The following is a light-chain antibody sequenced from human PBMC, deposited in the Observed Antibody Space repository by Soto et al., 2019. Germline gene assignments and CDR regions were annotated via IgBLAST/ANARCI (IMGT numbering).Light chain of an antibody. Sequence: EIVLTQSPGTLSLSPGERATLSCRASQSVSSSYLAWYQQKPGQDPRLLIYGASSRATGIPDRFSGSGSGTDFTPTISRLEPEDIAEYYCQQYCSSPHFGQGTRLEIK. V-gene: IGKV3-20*01. CDR3: QQYCSSPH. CDR1: QSVSSSY. J-gene: IGKJ5*01. CDR2: GAS.